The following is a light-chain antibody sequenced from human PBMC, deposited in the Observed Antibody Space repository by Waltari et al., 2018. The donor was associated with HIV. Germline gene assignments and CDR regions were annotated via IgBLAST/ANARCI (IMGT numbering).Light chain of an antibody. J-gene: IGLJ1*01. CDR3: ATWNDSLSGYV. CDR1: SSNIGRNY. V-gene: IGLV1-47*01. CDR2: RNN. Sequence: QPVLTQPPSASGTPGQRVTISCSGSSSNIGRNYVYWYQQLPGTAPKLLIYRNNQRPSGVPDRFAGSKSGTSASLAISGLRSEDEADYYCATWNDSLSGYVFGTGTKVTV.